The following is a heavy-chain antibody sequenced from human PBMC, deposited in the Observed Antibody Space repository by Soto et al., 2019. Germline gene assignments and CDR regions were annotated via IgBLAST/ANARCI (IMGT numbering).Heavy chain of an antibody. CDR2: IIPMFGTP. Sequence: SSVKVSCKASGVTFNRQDMRWVRQAPGQGLEWMGGIIPMFGTPHYAEKFQDRVTITADESTGTAYMELSSLTSDDTAVYYCARGWDHYDSSGLLTWFDPWGQGTLVTVSS. J-gene: IGHJ5*02. CDR3: ARGWDHYDSSGLLTWFDP. D-gene: IGHD3-22*01. CDR1: GVTFNRQD. V-gene: IGHV1-69*13.